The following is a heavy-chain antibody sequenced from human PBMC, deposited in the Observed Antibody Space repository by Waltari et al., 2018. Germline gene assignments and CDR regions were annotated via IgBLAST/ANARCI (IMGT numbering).Heavy chain of an antibody. V-gene: IGHV1-3*01. Sequence: QVQLVQSGAEVKKPGASVKVSCKASGYTFTSYAMHWVRQAPGQRLEWMGWINAGKGNTKYSQKFQGRVTITRDTSASTAYMELSSLRSEDTAVYYCARTMAAAGTGYDYWGQGTLVTVSS. D-gene: IGHD6-13*01. CDR1: GYTFTSYA. J-gene: IGHJ4*02. CDR2: INAGKGNT. CDR3: ARTMAAAGTGYDY.